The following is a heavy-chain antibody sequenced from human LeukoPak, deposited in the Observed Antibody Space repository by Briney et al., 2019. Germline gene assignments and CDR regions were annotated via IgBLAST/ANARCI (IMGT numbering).Heavy chain of an antibody. V-gene: IGHV1-2*06. D-gene: IGHD6-13*01. CDR1: GYAFTGYH. CDR3: ARDQGSLTRSWYTGY. CDR2: INPYSGDT. Sequence: ASVKVSCKASGYAFTGYHIHWVRQAPGQGPEWMGRINPYSGDTNFAQKFQGRVTMTRDTSITTAYMDLSSLTPDDTAVYFCARDQGSLTRSWYTGYWGQGTQVTVSS. J-gene: IGHJ4*02.